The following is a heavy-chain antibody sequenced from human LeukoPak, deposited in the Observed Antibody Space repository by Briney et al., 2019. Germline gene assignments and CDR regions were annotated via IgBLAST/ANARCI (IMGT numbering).Heavy chain of an antibody. Sequence: GGSLRLSCAASGFTFSSYAMSWVRQAPGKELEWVSAISGSGGSTYYADSVKGRFTISRDNSKNTLYLQMNSLRAEDTAVYYCAKKIEMATISHFDYWGQGTLVTVSS. CDR2: ISGSGGST. D-gene: IGHD5-24*01. J-gene: IGHJ4*02. V-gene: IGHV3-23*01. CDR3: AKKIEMATISHFDY. CDR1: GFTFSSYA.